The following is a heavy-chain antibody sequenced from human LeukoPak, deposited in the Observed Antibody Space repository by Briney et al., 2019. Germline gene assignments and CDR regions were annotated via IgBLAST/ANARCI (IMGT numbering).Heavy chain of an antibody. Sequence: GGSLRLSCAASGFTFSSYSMNWVRQAPGKGLEWVSSISSSSSYIYYADSVKGRFTISRDNAKNSLYLQMNGLRAEDTAVYYCARGRRITIFGVAIFDYWGQGTLVTVSS. D-gene: IGHD3-3*01. CDR3: ARGRRITIFGVAIFDY. CDR2: ISSSSSYI. CDR1: GFTFSSYS. V-gene: IGHV3-21*01. J-gene: IGHJ4*02.